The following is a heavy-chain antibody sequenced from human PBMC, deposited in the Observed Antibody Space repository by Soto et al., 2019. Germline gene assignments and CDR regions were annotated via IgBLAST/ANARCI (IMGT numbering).Heavy chain of an antibody. CDR3: ARQGVGPLHGLVDV. CDR2: VHHSWGS. CDR1: GGSISSYY. Sequence: QVQLQESGPGLVKPSETLSLSCTVSGGSISSYYWSWFRQSPGKRMEWIGYVHHSWGSSYNPSLQSRVAISLDTTKSQFALKVTSMTATDEAVYYCARQGVGPLHGLVDVGGQGSTVTVSS. J-gene: IGHJ6*02. D-gene: IGHD1-26*01. V-gene: IGHV4-59*08.